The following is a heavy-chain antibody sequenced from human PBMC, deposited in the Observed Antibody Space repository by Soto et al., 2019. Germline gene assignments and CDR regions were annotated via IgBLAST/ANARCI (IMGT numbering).Heavy chain of an antibody. D-gene: IGHD6-13*01. CDR1: GGTFSSYA. CDR2: IIPIFGTA. Sequence: SVKVSCKASGGTFSSYAISWVRQAPGQGLEWMGGIIPIFGTANYAQKFQGRVTITADKSTSTAYMELSSLRSEDAAVYYCARKGVAAAGTMSFYYYYYGMDVWGQGTTVTVSS. J-gene: IGHJ6*02. V-gene: IGHV1-69*06. CDR3: ARKGVAAAGTMSFYYYYYGMDV.